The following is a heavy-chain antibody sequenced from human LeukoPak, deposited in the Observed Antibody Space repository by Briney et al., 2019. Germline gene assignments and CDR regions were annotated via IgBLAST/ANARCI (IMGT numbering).Heavy chain of an antibody. V-gene: IGHV4-34*01. CDR3: ARADLDFWSGKRRAFDI. CDR2: INHSGST. CDR1: GGSFSGYY. Sequence: SETLSLTCAVYGGSFSGYYWSWIRQPPGKGLEWIGGINHSGSTNYNPSLKSRVTISVDTSKNQFSLKLSSVTAADTAVYYCARADLDFWSGKRRAFDIWGRGTMVTVSS. J-gene: IGHJ3*02. D-gene: IGHD3-3*01.